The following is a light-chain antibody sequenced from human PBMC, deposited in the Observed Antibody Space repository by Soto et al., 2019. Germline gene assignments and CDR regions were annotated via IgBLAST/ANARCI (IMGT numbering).Light chain of an antibody. J-gene: IGKJ2*01. CDR1: QSISSY. V-gene: IGKV1-39*01. CDR2: AAS. CDR3: QQSYYTPPYT. Sequence: DIQMTQSPSSLSASVGDRVTITCRASQSISSYLNWYQQKPGKAPKLLIYAASSLQSGVPSRFSGSGSGTDFTHSISSLQPEDFATYYCQQSYYTPPYTFGQGTKLESK.